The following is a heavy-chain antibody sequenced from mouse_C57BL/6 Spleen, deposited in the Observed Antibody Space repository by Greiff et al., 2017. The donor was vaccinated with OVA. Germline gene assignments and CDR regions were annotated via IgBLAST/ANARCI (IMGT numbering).Heavy chain of an antibody. J-gene: IGHJ4*01. CDR2: IRNKANGYTT. V-gene: IGHV7-3*01. Sequence: EVKLVESGGGLVQPGGSLSLSCAASGFTFTDYYMSWVRQPPGKALEWLGFIRNKANGYTTEYSASVKGRFTISRDNSQSILYLQMNALRAEDSATYYCARWKEGEKYYYAMDYWGQGTSVTVSS. CDR1: GFTFTDYY. CDR3: ARWKEGEKYYYAMDY.